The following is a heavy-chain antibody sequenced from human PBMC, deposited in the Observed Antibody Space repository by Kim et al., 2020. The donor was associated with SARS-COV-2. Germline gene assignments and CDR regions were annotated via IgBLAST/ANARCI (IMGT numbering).Heavy chain of an antibody. Sequence: GGSLRLSCAASGFTFSSYGMHWVRQAPGKGLEWVAVIWYDGSNKYYADSVKGRFTISRDNSKNTLYLQMNSLRAEDTAVYYCAKQAYSTYDSGSTSGGDAFDIWGQGTMVTVSS. D-gene: IGHD3-10*01. CDR2: IWYDGSNK. J-gene: IGHJ3*02. V-gene: IGHV3-33*06. CDR3: AKQAYSTYDSGSTSGGDAFDI. CDR1: GFTFSSYG.